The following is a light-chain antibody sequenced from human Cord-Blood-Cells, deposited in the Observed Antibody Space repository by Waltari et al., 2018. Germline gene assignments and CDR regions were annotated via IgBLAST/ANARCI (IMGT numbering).Light chain of an antibody. J-gene: IGLJ3*02. CDR2: EGS. CDR1: SSDVGSYNL. Sequence: QSALTQPAAVSGSPGQSITISCTATSSDVGSYNLVSWYQQHPGQAPKLMIYEGSKRPSGVSNRFSGSKFGNTASLTISGLQAEDEADYYCCSYAGCSRVFGGGTKLTVL. CDR3: CSYAGCSRV. V-gene: IGLV2-23*01.